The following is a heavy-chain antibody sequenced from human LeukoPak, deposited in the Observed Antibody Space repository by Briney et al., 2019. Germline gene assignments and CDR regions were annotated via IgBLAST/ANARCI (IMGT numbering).Heavy chain of an antibody. Sequence: GESLQISCTGSGYCFTTYWIGWLRQLAGKGLEWMGIIYPGGSDTRYSPSFQRQATISADKSISTAYLQWSSLKAWDTAMYYCARSITIFGMDVWGQGTTVTVSS. D-gene: IGHD3-3*01. J-gene: IGHJ6*02. V-gene: IGHV5-51*01. CDR2: IYPGGSDT. CDR1: GYCFTTYW. CDR3: ARSITIFGMDV.